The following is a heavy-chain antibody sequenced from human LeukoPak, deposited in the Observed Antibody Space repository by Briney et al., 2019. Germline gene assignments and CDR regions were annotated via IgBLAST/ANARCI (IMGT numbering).Heavy chain of an antibody. Sequence: PGGSLRLSCAASGFTFGSYWMHWVRQAPGKGLVWISRINSDGSSTSYADSVEGRFTISRDNAKNTLYLQMNSLRAEDTAVYYCARDLGQYYDTSDNWFDPWGQGTLVTVSS. CDR1: GFTFGSYW. J-gene: IGHJ5*02. D-gene: IGHD3-22*01. V-gene: IGHV3-74*01. CDR3: ARDLGQYYDTSDNWFDP. CDR2: INSDGSST.